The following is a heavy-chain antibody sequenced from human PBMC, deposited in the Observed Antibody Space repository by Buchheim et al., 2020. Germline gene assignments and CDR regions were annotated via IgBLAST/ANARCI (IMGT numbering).Heavy chain of an antibody. Sequence: EVQLVESGGHFVQPGGSLRLSCAASGFTFPSYAMIWVRQAPGKGLEWVSAIVGSGSTTSHADSVRGRFNISRGNSKDTLYLQMNSLRVEDTARYFCAKTLRGSYYYDATGYSSDSWGQGTL. CDR3: AKTLRGSYYYDATGYSSDS. J-gene: IGHJ5*02. CDR2: IVGSGSTT. V-gene: IGHV3-23*04. CDR1: GFTFPSYA. D-gene: IGHD3-22*01.